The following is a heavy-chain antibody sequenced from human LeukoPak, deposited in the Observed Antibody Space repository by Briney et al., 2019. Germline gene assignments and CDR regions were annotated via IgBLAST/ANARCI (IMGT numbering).Heavy chain of an antibody. V-gene: IGHV4-39*07. Sequence: SETLSLTCTVSGGAIGSSSYYWGWIRQPPGKGLEWIGSIYYSGSTYYNPSLKSRVTISVDTSKNQFSLKLSSVTAADTAVYYCARRTYYYDSSGYSYYFDYWGQGTLVTVSS. CDR2: IYYSGST. J-gene: IGHJ4*02. CDR3: ARRTYYYDSSGYSYYFDY. CDR1: GGAIGSSSYY. D-gene: IGHD3-22*01.